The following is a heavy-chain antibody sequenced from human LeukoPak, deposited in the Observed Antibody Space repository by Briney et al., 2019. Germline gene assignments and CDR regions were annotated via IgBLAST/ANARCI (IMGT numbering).Heavy chain of an antibody. CDR2: IYYSGST. CDR1: GGSISSGVYY. D-gene: IGHD3-22*01. CDR3: ARASFSDYYDSSGHDY. J-gene: IGHJ4*02. V-gene: IGHV4-30-4*08. Sequence: PSETLSLTCTVSGGSISSGVYYWSWIRQPPGKGLEWIGYIYYSGSTYYNPSLKSRVTISVDTSKNQFSLKLSSVTAADTAVYYCARASFSDYYDSSGHDYWGQGTLVTVSS.